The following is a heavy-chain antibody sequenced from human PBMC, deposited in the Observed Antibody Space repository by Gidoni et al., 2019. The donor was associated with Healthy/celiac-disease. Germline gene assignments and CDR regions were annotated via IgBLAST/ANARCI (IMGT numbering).Heavy chain of an antibody. CDR3: ADAPTFDY. CDR2: KESGPTT. V-gene: IGHV3-30*03. CDR1: GFTFSS. Sequence: QVQLVESGGGVVQPGRSLRLSCAASGFTFSSSGVTTDQVQAEAKESGPTTYKVTSTISRDNSKNTLYLQMNSLRAEDTAVYYCADAPTFDYWGQGTLVTVSS. J-gene: IGHJ4*02.